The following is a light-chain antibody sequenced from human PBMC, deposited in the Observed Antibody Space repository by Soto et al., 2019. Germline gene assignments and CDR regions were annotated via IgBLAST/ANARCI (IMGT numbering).Light chain of an antibody. CDR3: QQYGGSFRV. J-gene: IGKJ3*01. Sequence: EIVLTQSPGTLSLSPGERATLSCRASQSVTNNQFAWFRQKPGQAPRLLIYDASNRATGIPARFSGSGSGTDFTLTISRLEPEDFAVYYCQQYGGSFRVFGPGTKVDIK. CDR1: QSVTNNQ. V-gene: IGKV3-20*01. CDR2: DAS.